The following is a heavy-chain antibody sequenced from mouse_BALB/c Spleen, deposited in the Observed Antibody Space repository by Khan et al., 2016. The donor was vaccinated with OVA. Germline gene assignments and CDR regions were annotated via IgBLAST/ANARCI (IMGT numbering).Heavy chain of an antibody. CDR3: AHPSDDPRNFDV. J-gene: IGHJ1*01. D-gene: IGHD6-1*01. Sequence: VQLKQSGAELVKPGASVKLSCTASGFNIKDTYMHWVKQRPEQGLEWIGRIAPANGNTKYDPKFHGKATIKADTSSNTAYLQLSSLTSEDTAVYYCAHPSDDPRNFDVWVAGTTVTVPS. V-gene: IGHV14-3*02. CDR2: IAPANGNT. CDR1: GFNIKDTY.